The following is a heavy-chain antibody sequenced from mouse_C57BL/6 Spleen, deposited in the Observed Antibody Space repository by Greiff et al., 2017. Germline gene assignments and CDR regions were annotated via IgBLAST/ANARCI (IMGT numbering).Heavy chain of an antibody. J-gene: IGHJ4*01. D-gene: IGHD2-4*01. Sequence: EVMLVESGGGLVQPGGSLKLSCAASGFTFSDYYMYWVRQTPEKRLEWVAYISNGGGSTYYPDTVKGRFTISRDNAKNTLYLQMSRLKSEDTAMYYCARTPSDYDWVYAMDYWGQGTSVTVSS. CDR2: ISNGGGST. CDR1: GFTFSDYY. V-gene: IGHV5-12*01. CDR3: ARTPSDYDWVYAMDY.